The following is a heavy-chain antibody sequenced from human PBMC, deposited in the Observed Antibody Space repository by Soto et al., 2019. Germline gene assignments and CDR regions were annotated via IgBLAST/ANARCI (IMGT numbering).Heavy chain of an antibody. CDR1: GFTFSGSW. V-gene: IGHV3-74*01. CDR3: GRGIFGSGTAKDY. D-gene: IGHD3-10*01. CDR2: INGDGSGT. J-gene: IGHJ4*02. Sequence: EVQLVESGGGLVQPGVSLRLSCAASGFTFSGSWMHWVRQAPGKGLVWVSRINGDGSGTSYADFVKGRFTISRDNAKNTLFLQMNGPRAEDTAVYYCGRGIFGSGTAKDYWGQGTLVTVSS.